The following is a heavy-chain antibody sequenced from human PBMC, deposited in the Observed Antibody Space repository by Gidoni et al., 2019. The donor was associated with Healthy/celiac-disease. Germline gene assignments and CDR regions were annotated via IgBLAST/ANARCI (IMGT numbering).Heavy chain of an antibody. V-gene: IGHV4-34*01. CDR3: ARVKPHGSGWYPNWFDP. CDR1: GWSFSGYY. Sequence: QVQLQQWGAGLLKPSETLSLTCAPYGWSFSGYYWSWIRQPPGKGLEWIGEINHRGSTNYNPSLKSRVTISVDTSKNQFSLKLSSVTAADTAVYYCARVKPHGSGWYPNWFDPWGQGTLVTVSS. D-gene: IGHD6-19*01. CDR2: INHRGST. J-gene: IGHJ5*02.